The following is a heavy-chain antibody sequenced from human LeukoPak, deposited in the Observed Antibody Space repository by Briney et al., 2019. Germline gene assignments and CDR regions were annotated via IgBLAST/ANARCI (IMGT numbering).Heavy chain of an antibody. D-gene: IGHD3-3*01. CDR2: INPSVGST. V-gene: IGHV1-46*01. J-gene: IGHJ4*02. Sequence: ASVKVSCKASGYTFTGHYMHWVRQAPGQGLEWLGIINPSVGSTTYAQKFQDRVTLTRDTSTSTVYMELSSLRSEDTAIYYCVRGGYDFSSGYYPSRWGQGTLVTVSS. CDR1: GYTFTGHY. CDR3: VRGGYDFSSGYYPSR.